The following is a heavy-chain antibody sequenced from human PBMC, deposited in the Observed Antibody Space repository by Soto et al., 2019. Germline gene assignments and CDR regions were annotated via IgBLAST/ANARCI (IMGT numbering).Heavy chain of an antibody. CDR2: IYWDDDK. J-gene: IGHJ4*02. V-gene: IGHV2-5*02. D-gene: IGHD2-15*01. Sequence: QITLKESGPTLVKPTQTLTLTCTFSGFSLSTSGVGVGWIRQPPGKALEWLALIYWDDDKRYSPSVKSRLTIPKDTSKNQVVLTMTNMDPVDTATYYCAHRPSYCSGGSCYSGFDYWGQGTLVTVSS. CDR1: GFSLSTSGVG. CDR3: AHRPSYCSGGSCYSGFDY.